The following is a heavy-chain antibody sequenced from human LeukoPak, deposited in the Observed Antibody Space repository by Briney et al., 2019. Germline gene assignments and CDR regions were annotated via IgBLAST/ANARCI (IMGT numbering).Heavy chain of an antibody. Sequence: PGGSLRLSCAASGFTFSTYGMHWVRQAPGKGLEWATFIREDGSNEYYADSVKGRFTISRDNSKNTVYLQMNSLRPEDTAVYYCAKALGYCSSTSCFSPDYWGQGTLVTVYS. CDR2: IREDGSNE. CDR1: GFTFSTYG. J-gene: IGHJ4*02. D-gene: IGHD2-2*01. CDR3: AKALGYCSSTSCFSPDY. V-gene: IGHV3-30*02.